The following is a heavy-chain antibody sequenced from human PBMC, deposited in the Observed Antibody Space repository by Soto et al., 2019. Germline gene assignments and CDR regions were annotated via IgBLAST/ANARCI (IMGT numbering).Heavy chain of an antibody. CDR3: ARYSTILTPAAANFDY. CDR1: LYSIRRGYY. J-gene: IGHJ4*01. Sequence: XETLSVTCVVSLYSIRRGYYWCCIRQPPGKGLEWFGAIFRNGSTFYTPSLRSRVAIPVETSKNQFSLRLTSVTATDTAVCYCARYSTILTPAAANFDYWGPGTLVTVS. V-gene: IGHV4-38-2*01. CDR2: IFRNGST. D-gene: IGHD3-3*01.